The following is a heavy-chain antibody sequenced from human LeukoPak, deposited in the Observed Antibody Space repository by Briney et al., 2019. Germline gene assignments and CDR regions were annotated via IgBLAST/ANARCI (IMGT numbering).Heavy chain of an antibody. CDR3: ARGVFGESLES. CDR2: MNPNVGGA. CDR1: GHTFTGYY. V-gene: IGHV1-2*02. Sequence: ASVTVSCKASGHTFTGYYVYWVRQAPGQGLEWMGWMNPNVGGANFPQKFQGRVTVTSDPAISAAYMELRRLRSDDMAVYYCARGVFGESLESWGQGTLVTVSS. D-gene: IGHD3-10*02. J-gene: IGHJ4*02.